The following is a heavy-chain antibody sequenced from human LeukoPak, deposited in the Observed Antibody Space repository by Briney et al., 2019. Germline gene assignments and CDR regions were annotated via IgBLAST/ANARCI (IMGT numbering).Heavy chain of an antibody. V-gene: IGHV3-23*01. CDR1: GFTFSSYA. Sequence: GGSLRLSCAASGFTFSSYAMSWVRQAPGKGLEWVSAISGSGDSTYYADSVKGRFTISRDNSKNTLYLQMNSLRAEDTAVYYCAKARTTVTTYSPLDYWGQGTLVTVSS. CDR2: ISGSGDST. D-gene: IGHD4-17*01. CDR3: AKARTTVTTYSPLDY. J-gene: IGHJ4*02.